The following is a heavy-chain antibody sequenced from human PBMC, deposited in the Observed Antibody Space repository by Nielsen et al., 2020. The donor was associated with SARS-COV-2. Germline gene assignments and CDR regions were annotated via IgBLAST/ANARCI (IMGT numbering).Heavy chain of an antibody. D-gene: IGHD4-17*01. V-gene: IGHV3-11*05. CDR1: GFTFSDYY. J-gene: IGHJ3*02. CDR2: ISSSSSYT. CDR3: ARVPDYGDAFDI. Sequence: LKLSCAASGFTFSDYYMSWIRQAPGKGLEWVSYISSSSSYTNYADSVKGRFTISRDNTKNSLYLQMNSLRAEDTAVYYCARVPDYGDAFDIWGQGTMVTVSS.